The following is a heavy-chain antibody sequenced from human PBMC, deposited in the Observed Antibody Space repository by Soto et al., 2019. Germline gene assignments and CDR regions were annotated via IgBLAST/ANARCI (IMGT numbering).Heavy chain of an antibody. D-gene: IGHD2-2*01. CDR2: INAGNANT. CDR3: ARARSEYQLLLGWFDP. CDR1: GYTFTSYA. J-gene: IGHJ5*02. V-gene: IGHV1-3*01. Sequence: ASVKVSCKASGYTFTSYAMHWVRQAPGQRLEWMGWINAGNANTKYSQKFQGRFTISRDNAKNSLYLQMNSLRAEDTAVYYCARARSEYQLLLGWFDPWGQGTLVTVSS.